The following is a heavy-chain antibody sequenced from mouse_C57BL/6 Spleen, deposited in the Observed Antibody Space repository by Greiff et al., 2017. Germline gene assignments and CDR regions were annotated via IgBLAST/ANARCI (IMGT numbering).Heavy chain of an antibody. D-gene: IGHD1-1*01. V-gene: IGHV5-6*01. CDR3: ADYYASFAY. CDR1: GFTFSSYG. J-gene: IGHJ3*01. Sequence: EVQVVESGGDLVKPGGSLKLSCAASGFTFSSYGMSWVRQTPDKRLEWVATISSGGSYTYYPDSVKGRFTISRDNAKNTLYLQMSSLKSEDTAMYYCADYYASFAYWGQGTLVTVSA. CDR2: ISSGGSYT.